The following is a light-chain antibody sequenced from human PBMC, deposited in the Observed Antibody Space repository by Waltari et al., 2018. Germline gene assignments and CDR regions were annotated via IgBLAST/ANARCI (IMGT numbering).Light chain of an antibody. CDR1: ASNIGGNL. V-gene: IGLV1-44*01. Sequence: QSVLTQPPSASGTPGQRVTISCSGSASNIGGNLVNWYQQPPGKAPKLPIYRSDQRPSGVPDRVSGSKSGTSASLAISGLQSEDEADYYCASWDDSLNGHWVFGGGTKVTVL. CDR2: RSD. CDR3: ASWDDSLNGHWV. J-gene: IGLJ3*02.